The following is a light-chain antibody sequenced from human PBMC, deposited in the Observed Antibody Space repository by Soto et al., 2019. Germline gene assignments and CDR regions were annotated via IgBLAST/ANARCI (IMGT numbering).Light chain of an antibody. J-gene: IGKJ1*01. CDR2: DAS. CDR1: QSIGRW. Sequence: DIQMTQSPSTLSASVGDRVTITCRASQSIGRWLAWYQQKPGTAPKLLIYDASTLKSGVPSRFSGSGSGTEFTLTISSLQPDDFATYYCQQYHRYSRTFGQGTKVDIK. CDR3: QQYHRYSRT. V-gene: IGKV1-5*01.